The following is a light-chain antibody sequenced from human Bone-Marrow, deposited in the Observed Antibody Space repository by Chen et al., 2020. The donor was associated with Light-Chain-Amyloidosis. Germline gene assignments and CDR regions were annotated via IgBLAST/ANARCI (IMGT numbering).Light chain of an antibody. CDR2: DDS. J-gene: IGLJ3*02. CDR1: NIGSTS. CDR3: QVWDRSSDRPV. Sequence: SYVLTQPSSVSVAPGQTAPIACGGNNIGSTSVHWYQQTPGQAPLLVFYDDSDRPSGIPERLSGSNSGNTATLTISRVEAGDEADYYCQVWDRSSDRPVFGGGTKLTVL. V-gene: IGLV3-21*02.